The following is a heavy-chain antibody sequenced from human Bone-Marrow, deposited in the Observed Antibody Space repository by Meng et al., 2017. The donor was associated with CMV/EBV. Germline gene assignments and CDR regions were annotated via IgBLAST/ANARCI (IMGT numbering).Heavy chain of an antibody. D-gene: IGHD2-2*01. CDR2: IYYSGST. CDR1: GGPISSYH. J-gene: IGHJ4*02. Sequence: GSLRLSCTVSGGPISSYHWGWIRQPPGKGLEWIGSIYYSGSTYYNQSLRSRVTISVDTSKNQFYLKLSSVTAADTAVYYCSRTPRGYCSNTSCFFYFDYWGQGTLVTVSS. V-gene: IGHV4-39*07. CDR3: SRTPRGYCSNTSCFFYFDY.